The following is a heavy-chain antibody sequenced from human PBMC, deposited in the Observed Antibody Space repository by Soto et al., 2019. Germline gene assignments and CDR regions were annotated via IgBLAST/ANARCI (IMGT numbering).Heavy chain of an antibody. CDR1: GFTFSDFY. Sequence: QVQLVESGGGLVKPGGSLRLSCAASGFTFSDFYMVWVRQAPGMRLEWMSYISNGGATVYYADSVKGRFTISRDNGESTKFTQMNSLLTDDTARYYCVRCFLGVGDAFDMWSGGTTVTVTS. CDR2: ISNGGATV. D-gene: IGHD2-8*01. J-gene: IGHJ3*02. CDR3: VRCFLGVGDAFDM. V-gene: IGHV3-11*01.